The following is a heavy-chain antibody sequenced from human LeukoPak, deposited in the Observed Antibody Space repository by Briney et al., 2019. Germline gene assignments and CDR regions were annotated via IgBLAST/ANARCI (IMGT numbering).Heavy chain of an antibody. V-gene: IGHV3-30*04. J-gene: IGHJ3*02. D-gene: IGHD6-19*01. CDR2: IPYDGRNK. CDR1: GFTFSSYA. CDR3: ACFSGWYGGDAFDI. Sequence: PGGSLRLSCGASGFTFSSYAMHWVRQAPGKGLEGVAVIPYDGRNKYYADSVKGRFTISRDNSKNTLYLQMNSLRAEATAVYYCACFSGWYGGDAFDIWGQGTMVTVSS.